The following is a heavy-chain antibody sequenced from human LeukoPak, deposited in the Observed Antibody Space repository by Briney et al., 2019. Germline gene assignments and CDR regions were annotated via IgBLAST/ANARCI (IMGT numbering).Heavy chain of an antibody. CDR2: IYTSGST. Sequence: RSSETLSLTCIVSGGSMSSGSYYWSWIRQPAGKGLEWIGRIYTSGSTNYNPSLKSRVTMSIDTSKNKFSLNLSSVTAADTAVYYCARDSGSSSWPYWGQGTLVIVSS. CDR3: ARDSGSSSWPY. V-gene: IGHV4-61*02. D-gene: IGHD6-6*01. J-gene: IGHJ4*02. CDR1: GGSMSSGSYY.